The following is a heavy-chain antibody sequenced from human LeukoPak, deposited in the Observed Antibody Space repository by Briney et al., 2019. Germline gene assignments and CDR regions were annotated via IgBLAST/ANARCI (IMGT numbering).Heavy chain of an antibody. V-gene: IGHV4-39*01. J-gene: IGHJ4*02. CDR3: ARRVVTAVHGYYFDY. Sequence: KPSETLSLTCTVSGGSISSRSHHWGWIRQPPGKGLEWIGNIYYSGSTFYNPSLKSRVTISVDTSKNQFSLKLSSVTAADTAVYYCARRVVTAVHGYYFDYWGQGTLVTVSS. D-gene: IGHD2-21*02. CDR2: IYYSGST. CDR1: GGSISSRSHH.